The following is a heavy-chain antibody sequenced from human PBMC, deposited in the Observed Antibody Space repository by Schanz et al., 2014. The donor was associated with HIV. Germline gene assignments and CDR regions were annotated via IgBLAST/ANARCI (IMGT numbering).Heavy chain of an antibody. J-gene: IGHJ4*02. Sequence: QVQLVQSGAEVKKPGASLKVSCKASGYTFSRSAISWVRQATGQGLEWMGWMNPNSGNTGYAEKFQGRLTMTRNTSISTAYMELSSLRSEDTAVYYCARVPKHNFGSGSYYPFDYWGQGTLVTVSS. CDR2: MNPNSGNT. D-gene: IGHD3-10*01. CDR3: ARVPKHNFGSGSYYPFDY. V-gene: IGHV1-8*01. CDR1: GYTFSRSA.